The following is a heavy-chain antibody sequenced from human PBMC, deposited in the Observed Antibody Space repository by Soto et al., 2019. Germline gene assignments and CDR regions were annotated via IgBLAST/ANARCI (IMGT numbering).Heavy chain of an antibody. Sequence: SSYAISWVRQAPGQGLEWMGGIIPIFGTANYAQKFQGRVTITADESTSTAYMELSSLRSEDTAVYYCARGHFWSGYRHYYYGMDVWGQGTTVTVSS. CDR2: IIPIFGTA. CDR1: SSYA. J-gene: IGHJ6*02. D-gene: IGHD3-3*02. CDR3: ARGHFWSGYRHYYYGMDV. V-gene: IGHV1-69*01.